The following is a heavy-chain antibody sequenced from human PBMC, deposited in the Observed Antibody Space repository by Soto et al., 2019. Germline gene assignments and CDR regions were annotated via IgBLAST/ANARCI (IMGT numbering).Heavy chain of an antibody. J-gene: IGHJ4*02. V-gene: IGHV3-30-3*01. CDR1: GFTFSSYA. CDR2: ISYDGSNK. CDR3: ASHSGPAASSSWYGGFPSY. Sequence: EGSLRLSCAASGFTFSSYAMHWVRQAPGKGLEWVAVISYDGSNKYYADSVKGRFTISRDNSKNTLYLQMNSLRAEDTAVYYCASHSGPAASSSWYGGFPSYWRQGNLVTVSS. D-gene: IGHD6-13*01.